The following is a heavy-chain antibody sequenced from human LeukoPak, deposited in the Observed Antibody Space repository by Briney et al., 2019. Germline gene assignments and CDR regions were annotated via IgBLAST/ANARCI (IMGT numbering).Heavy chain of an antibody. D-gene: IGHD5-12*01. Sequence: GGSLTLSCAASGFTFSSYAMSWVRQAPGKGLEWVSAISGRGGSTYYADSVKGRFTISRDNSKNTLYLQMNSLRAEDTAVYYCAKRVAYYYYYMDVWGKGTTVSVSS. J-gene: IGHJ6*03. V-gene: IGHV3-23*01. CDR1: GFTFSSYA. CDR2: ISGRGGST. CDR3: AKRVAYYYYYMDV.